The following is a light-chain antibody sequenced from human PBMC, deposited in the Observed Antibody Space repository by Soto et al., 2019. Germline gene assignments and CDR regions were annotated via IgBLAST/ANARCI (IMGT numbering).Light chain of an antibody. Sequence: EIVMTQSTATLSVSPGERATLSCRASQSVSSNLAWYQQKPGQAPRLLIYGASTRATGIPARFSGIGSGTEFTLTISRLQSEDFAVYYCQQYNNWPFPSLTFGQGTKVEIK. V-gene: IGKV3-15*01. J-gene: IGKJ1*01. CDR1: QSVSSN. CDR3: QQYNNWPFPSLT. CDR2: GAS.